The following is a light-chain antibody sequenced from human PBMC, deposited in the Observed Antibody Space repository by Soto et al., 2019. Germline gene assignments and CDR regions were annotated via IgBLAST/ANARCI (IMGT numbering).Light chain of an antibody. CDR1: EVFVHSDVIAY. Sequence: VMTQSPLSLPPTPLQPASLSCISNEVFVHSDVIAYLSWFQQRPGRSPRRLIYKVSNRASGVPARFSGSGSGTDFALNISRVEAEDVGVYYCMQGTHWPINFGQGTQLEIK. CDR2: KVS. CDR3: MQGTHWPIN. V-gene: IGKV2-30*02. J-gene: IGKJ5*01.